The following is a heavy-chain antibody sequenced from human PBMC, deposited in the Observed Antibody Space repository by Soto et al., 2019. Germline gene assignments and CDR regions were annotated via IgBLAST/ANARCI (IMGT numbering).Heavy chain of an antibody. CDR2: IIPILGIA. CDR3: AIETVGAPFDY. CDR1: GGTISSYT. Sequence: GASVKVSCKAPGGTISSYTISSVRQAPGQGLEWMGRIIPILGIANYAQKFQGRVTITADKSTSTAYMELSSLRSEDTAVYYCAIETVGAPFDYWGQGTLVTVSS. J-gene: IGHJ4*02. V-gene: IGHV1-69*04. D-gene: IGHD1-26*01.